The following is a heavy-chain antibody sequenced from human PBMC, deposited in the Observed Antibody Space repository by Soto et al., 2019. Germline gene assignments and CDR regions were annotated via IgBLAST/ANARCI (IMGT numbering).Heavy chain of an antibody. D-gene: IGHD3-16*01. V-gene: IGHV4-59*01. J-gene: IGHJ5*02. Sequence: QVQLQESGPGLLRPSETLSLTCTVSGVSLDNFFWSWIRQTPGKGLDWIGYVSQGGTDSYMTEGEPTGCSPSLASRATMSLDLPQNRFSLTLTSVTAADTAVYYCARDRGGITVSAKPLGEWFDPWGQGTLVTVSS. CDR2: VSQGGTD. CDR3: ARDRGGITVSAKPLGEWFDP. CDR1: GVSLDNFF.